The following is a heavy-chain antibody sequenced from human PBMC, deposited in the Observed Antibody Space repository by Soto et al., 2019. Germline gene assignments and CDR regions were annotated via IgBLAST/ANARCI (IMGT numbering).Heavy chain of an antibody. J-gene: IGHJ3*02. CDR1: GFTFSSYA. Sequence: GGSLRLSCAASGFTFSSYAMSWVRQAPGKGLEWVSAISGSGGSTYYADSVKGRFTISRDNSKNTLYLQMNSLRAEDTAVYYCAKGRGATSLQSHAFDIWGQGTMVTVSS. V-gene: IGHV3-23*01. D-gene: IGHD1-26*01. CDR2: ISGSGGST. CDR3: AKGRGATSLQSHAFDI.